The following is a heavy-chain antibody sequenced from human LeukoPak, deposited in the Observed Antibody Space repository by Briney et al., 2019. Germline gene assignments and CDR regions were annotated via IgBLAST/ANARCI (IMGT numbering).Heavy chain of an antibody. CDR1: GFTFSTFW. V-gene: IGHV3-7*01. J-gene: IGHJ5*02. CDR3: RIGHYSDYA. Sequence: GGSLRLSCAASGFTFSTFWMNWVCQAPGKGPEWVANINPDGGETYYVDSVKGRFTVSRDNAKNSLYLQMNSLRADDTAVYYCRIGHYSDYAWDQGTLVTVSS. D-gene: IGHD4-11*01. CDR2: INPDGGET.